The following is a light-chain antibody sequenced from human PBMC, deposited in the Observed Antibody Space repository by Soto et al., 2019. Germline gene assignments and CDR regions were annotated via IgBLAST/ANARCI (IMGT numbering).Light chain of an antibody. J-gene: IGKJ1*01. CDR2: DAS. CDR1: QTISTW. CDR3: QQYTNTNNPWM. V-gene: IGKV1-5*01. Sequence: DIQMTQPPPTLSASVGDRVTITCRASQTISTWMAWYQQKPGKAPKLLVYDASTLQSGVASRFSGSGSGTEFTLIISGLQPDDSATYYCQQYTNTNNPWMFGQGTKVDIK.